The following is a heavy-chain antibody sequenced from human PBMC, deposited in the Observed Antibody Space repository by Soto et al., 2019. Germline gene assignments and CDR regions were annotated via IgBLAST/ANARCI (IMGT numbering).Heavy chain of an antibody. J-gene: IGHJ4*02. V-gene: IGHV3-21*01. Sequence: EVQLVESGGGLVQPGGSLRLSCAASGFTFSSYSMNWVRQAPGKGLEWVSSISSSSSYIYYADSVKGRFTISRDNAENSLYLQMNSLRAEDTAVYYCARVVVVPAAGIDYWGQGTLVTVSS. D-gene: IGHD2-2*01. CDR1: GFTFSSYS. CDR3: ARVVVVPAAGIDY. CDR2: ISSSSSYI.